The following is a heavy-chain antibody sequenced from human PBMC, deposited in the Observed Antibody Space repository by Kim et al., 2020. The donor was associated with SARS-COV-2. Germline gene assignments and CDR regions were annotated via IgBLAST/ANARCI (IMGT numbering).Heavy chain of an antibody. CDR2: SYT. D-gene: IGHD2-21*01. V-gene: IGHV3-11*03. Sequence: SYTNYADSVKGRFTISRDNAKNSLYLQMNSLRAEDTAVYYCARREIGEDPWGQGTLVTVSS. J-gene: IGHJ5*02. CDR3: ARREIGEDP.